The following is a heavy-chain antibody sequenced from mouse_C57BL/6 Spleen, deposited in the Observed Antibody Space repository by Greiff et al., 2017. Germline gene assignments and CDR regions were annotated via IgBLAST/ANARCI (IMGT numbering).Heavy chain of an antibody. CDR2: IYPGSGST. CDR1: GYTFTSYW. CDR3: ARGDSNYEDYDAMDY. D-gene: IGHD2-5*01. Sequence: QVQLQQPGAELVKPGASVKMSCKASGYTFTSYWITWVKQRPGQGLEWIGDIYPGSGSTNYNEKFKSKATLTVDTSSSTAYMQRSSLTSEDSAVYYCARGDSNYEDYDAMDYWGQGTSVTVSS. J-gene: IGHJ4*01. V-gene: IGHV1-55*01.